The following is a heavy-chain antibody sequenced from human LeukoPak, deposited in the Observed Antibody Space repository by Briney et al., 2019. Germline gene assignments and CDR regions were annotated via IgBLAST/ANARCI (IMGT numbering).Heavy chain of an antibody. CDR3: ARGLDWEQFDH. CDR1: GFTFSNYW. CDR2: IKEDGSEK. V-gene: IGHV3-7*04. Sequence: PGGSLRLSCAASGFTFSNYWMDLVRQAPGKRLEWVSTIKEDGSEKYHLDSLKCRFTFSRDNAKNSLYLHRNSLRAEDTAVYYCARGLDWEQFDHWGEGALVTV. D-gene: IGHD1-26*01. J-gene: IGHJ4*02.